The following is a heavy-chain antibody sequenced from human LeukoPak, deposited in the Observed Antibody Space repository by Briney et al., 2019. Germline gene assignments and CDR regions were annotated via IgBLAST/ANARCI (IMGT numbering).Heavy chain of an antibody. CDR2: ISYDGSNK. J-gene: IGHJ4*02. CDR1: GFTFSSYA. CDR3: ARDSPIDY. Sequence: GGSLRLSCAASGFTFSSYAMHWVRQAPGKGLEWVAVISYDGSNKYYADSVKGRFTISRDNSKNTLYLQMNSLRAEDTAVYYCARDSPIDYWGQGTLVTVSS. V-gene: IGHV3-30-3*01.